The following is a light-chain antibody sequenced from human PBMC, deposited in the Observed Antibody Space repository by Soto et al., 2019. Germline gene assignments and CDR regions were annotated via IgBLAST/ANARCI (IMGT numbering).Light chain of an antibody. J-gene: IGKJ1*01. CDR3: QQYNAWPPWT. CDR2: GAS. V-gene: IGKV3-15*01. CDR1: QSVSGY. Sequence: EIGLTQSPFTLSISPWAGSTLSCMASQSVSGYLAWYQQKPGQAPRLLIYGASTRATGIPARFSGSGSGTEFTLTICSLQSEDFAVYYCQQYNAWPPWTFGQGTKVDI.